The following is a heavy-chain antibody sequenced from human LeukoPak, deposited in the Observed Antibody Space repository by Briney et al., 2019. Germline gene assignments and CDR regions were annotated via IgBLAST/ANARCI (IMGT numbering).Heavy chain of an antibody. CDR2: ISYDGSNK. V-gene: IGHV3-30*18. CDR3: AKGVEVIFDY. CDR1: GFTFSSYG. J-gene: IGHJ4*02. Sequence: GGSLRLSCAASGFTFSSYGMHWVRQAPGKGLEWVAVISYDGSNKYYADSVKGRFTISRDNSNNTLYLQMNSLRAEDTAVYYCAKGVEVIFDYWGQGTLVTVSS.